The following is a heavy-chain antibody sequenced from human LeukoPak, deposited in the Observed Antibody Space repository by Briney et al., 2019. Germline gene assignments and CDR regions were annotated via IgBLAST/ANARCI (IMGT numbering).Heavy chain of an antibody. CDR2: ISYDGSNK. D-gene: IGHD2-15*01. CDR1: GFTFSNYA. CDR3: ARSRYCSGGSCYFGSWFDP. J-gene: IGHJ5*02. V-gene: IGHV3-30-3*01. Sequence: GRSLGLSCAASGFTFSNYAMHWVRQAPGKGLEWVAVISYDGSNKYYADSVKGRFTISRDNSKDTLYLQMNSLRVEDTAMYYCARSRYCSGGSCYFGSWFDPWGQGTLVTVSS.